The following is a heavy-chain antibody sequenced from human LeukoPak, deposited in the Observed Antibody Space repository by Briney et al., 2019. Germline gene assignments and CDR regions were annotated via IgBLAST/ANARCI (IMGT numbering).Heavy chain of an antibody. Sequence: SETLSLTCTVSGFSISSGYYWGWIRQPPGKGLEWIGSILHTGSTYSNPSLRSRVTISIDTSQNQISLRVNTVTAADTAVYYCARGEGLGTYYDYYGMDVWGQGTTVIVSS. CDR1: GFSISSGYY. V-gene: IGHV4-38-2*02. J-gene: IGHJ6*02. D-gene: IGHD3-16*01. CDR3: ARGEGLGTYYDYYGMDV. CDR2: ILHTGST.